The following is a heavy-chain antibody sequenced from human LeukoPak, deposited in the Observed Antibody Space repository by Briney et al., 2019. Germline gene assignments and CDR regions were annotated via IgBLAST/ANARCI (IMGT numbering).Heavy chain of an antibody. J-gene: IGHJ5*02. CDR1: GFTFSSYS. Sequence: GSLRLSCAASGFTFSSYSMNWVRQAPGKGLEWVSSISSSSSYIYYADSVKGRFTISRDNAKNSLYLQMNSLRAEDTAVYYCARDPYSGSYLSWFDPWGQGTLVTVSS. CDR3: ARDPYSGSYLSWFDP. D-gene: IGHD1-26*01. CDR2: ISSSSSYI. V-gene: IGHV3-21*01.